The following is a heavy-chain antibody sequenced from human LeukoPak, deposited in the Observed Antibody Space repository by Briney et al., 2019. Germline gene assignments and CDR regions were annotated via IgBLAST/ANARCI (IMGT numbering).Heavy chain of an antibody. CDR2: IYYSGST. D-gene: IGHD1-26*01. CDR3: AREELMGDPDDVFNI. CDR1: GGSISSYY. Sequence: PSETLSLTCTVSGGSISSYYWSWIRQPPGKGLEWIGYIYYSGSTNYNPSLKSRVTISVDTSKNQFSLKLSSVTAADTAVYYCAREELMGDPDDVFNIGGKGTMVTVSS. J-gene: IGHJ3*02. V-gene: IGHV4-59*12.